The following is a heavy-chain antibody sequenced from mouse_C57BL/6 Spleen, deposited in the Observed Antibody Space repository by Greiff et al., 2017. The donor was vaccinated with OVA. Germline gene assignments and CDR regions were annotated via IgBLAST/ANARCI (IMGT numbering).Heavy chain of an antibody. D-gene: IGHD3-3*01. CDR1: GFTFSDYG. CDR3: ARRKGRGYFDY. V-gene: IGHV5-17*01. CDR2: ISSGRSTI. Sequence: EVKLVESGGGLVKPGGSLKLSCAASGFTFSDYGMHWVRQSPLQWLEWVAYISSGRSTIYYADTVKGRFTISRDNAKNTLFLQMTSLRSEDTAMYYCARRKGRGYFDYWGQGTTLTVSS. J-gene: IGHJ2*01.